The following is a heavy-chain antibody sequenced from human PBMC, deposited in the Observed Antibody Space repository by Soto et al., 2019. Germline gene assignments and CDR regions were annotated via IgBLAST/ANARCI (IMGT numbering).Heavy chain of an antibody. V-gene: IGHV4-39*01. J-gene: IGHJ6*02. CDR2: IYYSGST. CDR3: ARGSGWFRTARGYYYGMDV. Sequence: SETLSLTCTVSGGSISSSSYYWGWIRQPPGKGLEWIGSIYYSGSTYYNPSLKSRVTISVDTSKNQFSLKLRPVTAADTAVYYCARGSGWFRTARGYYYGMDVWGQATTVPVSS. D-gene: IGHD6-19*01. CDR1: GGSISSSSYY.